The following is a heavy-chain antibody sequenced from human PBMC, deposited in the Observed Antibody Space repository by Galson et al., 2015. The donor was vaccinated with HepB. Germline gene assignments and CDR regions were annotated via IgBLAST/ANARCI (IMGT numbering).Heavy chain of an antibody. CDR1: GFTFSSYS. V-gene: IGHV3-48*04. CDR3: ARDLYGDRGY. D-gene: IGHD4-17*01. Sequence: SLRLSCAASGFTFSSYSMNWDRQAPGKGLEWISYISSSSSTIYYADSVKGRFTISRDNAKNSLYLQMNSLRAEDTAVYYCARDLYGDRGYWGQGTLVTVSS. CDR2: ISSSSSTI. J-gene: IGHJ4*02.